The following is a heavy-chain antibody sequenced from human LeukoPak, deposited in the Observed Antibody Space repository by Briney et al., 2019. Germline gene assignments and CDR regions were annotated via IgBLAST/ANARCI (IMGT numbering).Heavy chain of an antibody. CDR2: ISGSGGST. D-gene: IGHD3-22*01. CDR3: AKALYYYNMAGFD. Sequence: GGSLRLSCAASGFSVSSSYMYWVRQAPGKGLEWVSAISGSGGSTYYADSVKGRFTISRDNSKNTLYLQMNSLRAEDTAVYYCAKALYYYNMAGFDWGQGTLVTVSS. V-gene: IGHV3-23*01. J-gene: IGHJ4*02. CDR1: GFSVSSSY.